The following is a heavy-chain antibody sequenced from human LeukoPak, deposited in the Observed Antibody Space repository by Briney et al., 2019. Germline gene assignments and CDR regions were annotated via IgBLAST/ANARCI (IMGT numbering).Heavy chain of an antibody. CDR1: GGSISSYY. D-gene: IGHD1-26*01. J-gene: IGHJ4*02. CDR2: IYTSGST. V-gene: IGHV4-4*07. Sequence: SETLSLTCTVSGGSISSYYWSWIRQPAGKGLEWIGRIYTSGSTYYNPSLKSRVTISVDTSKNQFSLKLSSVTAADTAVYYCARFGGIVGAISYDYWGQGTLVTVSS. CDR3: ARFGGIVGAISYDY.